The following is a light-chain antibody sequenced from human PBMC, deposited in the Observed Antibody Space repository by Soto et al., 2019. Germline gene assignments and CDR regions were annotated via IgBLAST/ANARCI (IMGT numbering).Light chain of an antibody. CDR1: SSDVGGYNY. V-gene: IGLV2-14*03. J-gene: IGLJ2*01. Sequence: QAVLTQPASVSGSPGQSITISCTGTSSDVGGYNYVSWYQQHPGKAPKVMIYDVSSRPSGVSNRFSGSKSGNTASLTISGLQAEDEAEYFCSSYTTSSTLGVFGGGTKVTVL. CDR2: DVS. CDR3: SSYTTSSTLGV.